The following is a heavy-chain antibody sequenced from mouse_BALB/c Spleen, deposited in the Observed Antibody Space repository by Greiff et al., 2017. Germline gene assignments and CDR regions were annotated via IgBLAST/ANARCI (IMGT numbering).Heavy chain of an antibody. CDR3: ARQGVYYGSPWFAY. CDR2: INSNGGST. Sequence: EVMLVESGGGLVKLGGSLKLSCAASGFTFSSYYMSWVRQTPEKRLELVAAINSNGGSTYYPDTVKGRFTISRDNAKNTLYPQMSSLKSEDTALYYCARQGVYYGSPWFAYWGQGTLVTVSA. D-gene: IGHD1-1*01. V-gene: IGHV5-6-2*01. J-gene: IGHJ3*01. CDR1: GFTFSSYY.